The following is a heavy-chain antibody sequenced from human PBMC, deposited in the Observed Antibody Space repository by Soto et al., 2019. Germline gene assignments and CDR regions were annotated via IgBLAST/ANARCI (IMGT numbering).Heavy chain of an antibody. CDR2: IIPIFGTA. J-gene: IGHJ6*02. CDR3: ARDSVTSIAARPDDLYYYGMDV. V-gene: IGHV1-69*13. D-gene: IGHD6-6*01. Sequence: GASVKVSCKASGGTFSSYAISWVRQAPGQGLEWMGGIIPIFGTANYAQKFQGRVTITADESTSTAYMELSSLRSEDTAVYYCARDSVTSIAARPDDLYYYGMDVWGQGTTVTVSS. CDR1: GGTFSSYA.